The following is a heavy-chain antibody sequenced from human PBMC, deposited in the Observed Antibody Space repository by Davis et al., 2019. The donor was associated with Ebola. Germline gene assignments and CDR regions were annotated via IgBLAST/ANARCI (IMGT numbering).Heavy chain of an antibody. CDR2: IYYNGST. D-gene: IGHD2-21*01. Sequence: PSETLSLTCSVSGVSVTSGSSFWNWIRQPPGKGLEWIGYIYYNGSTNYNPSLKSRVTISLDTSKTQFSLNLTSVTAADTAVYYCARLPSVKDGTYHWGRGTQVTVSS. J-gene: IGHJ4*02. CDR1: GVSVTSGSSF. V-gene: IGHV4-61*01. CDR3: ARLPSVKDGTYH.